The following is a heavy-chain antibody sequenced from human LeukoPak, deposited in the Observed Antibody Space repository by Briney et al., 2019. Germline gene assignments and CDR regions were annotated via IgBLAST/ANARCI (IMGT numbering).Heavy chain of an antibody. Sequence: PSETLSLTCTVSGASINSGGYYWSWIRQRPGKGLEWIGYISDSGSTDYNPSLKSRVAISIDTSKNQFSLNLSSVTAADTAVYYCARDMTSRWFYYRGQGTLVTVSS. CDR3: ARDMTSRWFYY. J-gene: IGHJ4*02. CDR2: ISDSGST. D-gene: IGHD6-13*01. CDR1: GASINSGGYY. V-gene: IGHV4-31*03.